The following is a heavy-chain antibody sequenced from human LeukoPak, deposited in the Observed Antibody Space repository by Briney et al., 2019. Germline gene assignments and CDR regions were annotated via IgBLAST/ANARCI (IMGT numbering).Heavy chain of an antibody. D-gene: IGHD2-21*02. V-gene: IGHV3-21*01. J-gene: IGHJ4*02. CDR1: GFTFSSYS. CDR2: ISSSSSYI. CDR3: ARDHGIVVVTASRLDS. Sequence: KPGGSLRLSCAASGFTFSSYSMNWVRQAPGKGLEWVSSISSSSSYIDYADSVKGRFAISRDNAKNSLYLQMNSLRAEDTAVYFCARDHGIVVVTASRLDSWGQGTLVTVSS.